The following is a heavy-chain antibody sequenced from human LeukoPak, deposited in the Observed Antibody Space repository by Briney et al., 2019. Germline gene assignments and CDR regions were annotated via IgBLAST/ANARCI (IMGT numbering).Heavy chain of an antibody. J-gene: IGHJ5*02. CDR1: GYTFTGYC. CDR2: INPNSGGT. Sequence: ASVKVSCKASGYTFTGYCMHWVRQAPGQGLEWMGCINPNSGGTNYAQKFQGRVTMTRDTSISTAYMELSRLRSDDTAVYYCARERHYSSSWYGTNWFDPWGQGTLVTVSS. D-gene: IGHD6-13*01. CDR3: ARERHYSSSWYGTNWFDP. V-gene: IGHV1-2*02.